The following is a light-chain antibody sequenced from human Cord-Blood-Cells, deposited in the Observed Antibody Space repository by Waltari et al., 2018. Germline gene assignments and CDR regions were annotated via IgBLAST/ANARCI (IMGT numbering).Light chain of an antibody. J-gene: IGKJ2*01. CDR3: QQYYSTPPYT. CDR1: QSVLYSSNNKNY. Sequence: DIVMTQSPDSLAVSLGERATINCKSSQSVLYSSNNKNYLAWYQQKPGQPPKLRIYWSSTRESGVPDRFSGSGSGTDFTLTISSLQAEGVAVYYCQQYYSTPPYTFGQGTKLEIK. CDR2: WSS. V-gene: IGKV4-1*01.